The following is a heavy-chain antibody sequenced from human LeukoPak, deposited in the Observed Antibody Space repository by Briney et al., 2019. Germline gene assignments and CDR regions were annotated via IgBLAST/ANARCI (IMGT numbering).Heavy chain of an antibody. J-gene: IGHJ5*02. CDR3: AREGYDFWSGLSGWFDP. D-gene: IGHD3-3*01. CDR2: INPSGGST. Sequence: ASVKVSCKASGYTFTSYYMHWVRQAPGQGLEWMGIINPSGGSTSYAQKFQGRVTMTRDTSTSTVCMELSSLRSEDTAVYYCAREGYDFWSGLSGWFDPWGQGTLVTVSS. CDR1: GYTFTSYY. V-gene: IGHV1-46*01.